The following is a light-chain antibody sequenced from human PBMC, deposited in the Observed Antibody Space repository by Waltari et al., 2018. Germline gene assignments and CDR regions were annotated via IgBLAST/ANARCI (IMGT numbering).Light chain of an antibody. CDR1: QGISNY. CDR3: LQLNSYPLT. CDR2: AAS. J-gene: IGKJ4*01. V-gene: IGKV1-9*01. Sequence: DIQLTQSPSFLSASVGDRVTITCRASQGISNYLAWYQQKPGKSPKLLISAASTLQSGVPSRFSGSGSETEVTLTISSLQPEDFATYFCLQLNSYPLTFGGGTNVEIK.